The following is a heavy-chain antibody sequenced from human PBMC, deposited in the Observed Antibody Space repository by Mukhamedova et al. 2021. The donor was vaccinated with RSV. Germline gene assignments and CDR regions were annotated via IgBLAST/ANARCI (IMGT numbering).Heavy chain of an antibody. Sequence: EWVSGISWNSGTIGYADSVEGRFTISRDNAKNSLYLQMNSLRVEDTALYYCSKGGQQLAWGQGTLVTVSS. V-gene: IGHV3-9*01. J-gene: IGHJ4*02. CDR3: SKGGQQLA. CDR2: ISWNSGTI. D-gene: IGHD6-13*01.